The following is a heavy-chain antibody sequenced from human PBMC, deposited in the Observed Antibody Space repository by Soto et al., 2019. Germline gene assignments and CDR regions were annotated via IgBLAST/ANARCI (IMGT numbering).Heavy chain of an antibody. Sequence: SETLSLTCTVSGGSISSYYLSWIRQPPGKGLEWIGYIYYSGSTNYNPSLKSRVTISVDTSKNQFSLKLSSVTAADTAVYYCARGSSSWYSDYWGQGTLVTVSS. D-gene: IGHD6-13*01. V-gene: IGHV4-59*01. CDR3: ARGSSSWYSDY. J-gene: IGHJ4*02. CDR2: IYYSGST. CDR1: GGSISSYY.